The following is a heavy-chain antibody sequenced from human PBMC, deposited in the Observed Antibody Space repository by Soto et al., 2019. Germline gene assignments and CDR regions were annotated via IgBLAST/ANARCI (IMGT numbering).Heavy chain of an antibody. D-gene: IGHD4-17*01. Sequence: GESLKISCKTSGHRFTTYWISWVRQMPGKGLEYMGKINPTDSETNYSPSFEGHVTFSVDRSTSTAYVRWNSLKASDTAMYYCASPTMTSTSFYYAMDVWGQGTTVTVSS. V-gene: IGHV5-10-1*01. CDR2: INPTDSET. J-gene: IGHJ6*02. CDR3: ASPTMTSTSFYYAMDV. CDR1: GHRFTTYW.